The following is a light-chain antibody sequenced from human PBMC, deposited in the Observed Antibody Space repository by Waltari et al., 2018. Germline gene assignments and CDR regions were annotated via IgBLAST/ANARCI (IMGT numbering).Light chain of an antibody. Sequence: QSALTQPASVSGSPGQSITISCTGTSSDVGGYHYVSWYQQHPGKAPKLMIYDVSNRPSGVSKRFSGSKSGNTASLTISGLQAEDEADYYCSSYTSSSTLGFGTGTKVTVL. CDR1: SSDVGGYHY. CDR2: DVS. CDR3: SSYTSSSTLG. J-gene: IGLJ1*01. V-gene: IGLV2-14*03.